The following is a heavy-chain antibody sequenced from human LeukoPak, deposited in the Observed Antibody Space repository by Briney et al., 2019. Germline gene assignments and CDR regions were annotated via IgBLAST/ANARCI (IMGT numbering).Heavy chain of an antibody. J-gene: IGHJ3*02. CDR3: PRAGLADASYI. CDR1: GFTFINFW. CDR2: IKHDGSER. D-gene: IGHD6-19*01. Sequence: GGSLRLSCAVSGFTFINFWMTWVRQAPGKGVEWGANIKHDGSERYYVDSVKGRFTIPRANAENPPYLKMNSLRAQDTAVYECPRAGLADASYIWAQGPMVTVSS. V-gene: IGHV3-7*01.